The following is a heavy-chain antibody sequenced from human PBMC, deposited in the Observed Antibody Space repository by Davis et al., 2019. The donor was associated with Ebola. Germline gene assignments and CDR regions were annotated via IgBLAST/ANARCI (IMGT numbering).Heavy chain of an antibody. D-gene: IGHD5-12*01. CDR3: TRGWLRSKFDY. V-gene: IGHV6-1*01. J-gene: IGHJ4*02. Sequence: HSQTLSLTCAISGDSVSTGGWNWIRQSPSRGLEWLGRTYYNSKWYNDYAVSVKSRITISPDTSKNQLSLQVNSVTPEDTAVYYCTRGWLRSKFDYWGRGTLVTVSS. CDR2: TYYNSKWYN. CDR1: GDSVSTGG.